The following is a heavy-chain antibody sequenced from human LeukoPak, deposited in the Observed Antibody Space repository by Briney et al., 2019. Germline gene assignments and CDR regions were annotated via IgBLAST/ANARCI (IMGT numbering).Heavy chain of an antibody. CDR1: GGSISSYY. CDR2: IYYSGST. CDR3: ARFDSSTVSTHRGWFDP. Sequence: PSETLSLTCTVSGGSISSYYWSWLRQPPGKGLEWIGYIYYSGSTNYNPSLKSRVTISVDTSKNQFSLKLGSVTAADTAVFYCARFDSSTVSTHRGWFDPWGQGTLVTVSS. D-gene: IGHD2-2*01. V-gene: IGHV4-59*12. J-gene: IGHJ5*02.